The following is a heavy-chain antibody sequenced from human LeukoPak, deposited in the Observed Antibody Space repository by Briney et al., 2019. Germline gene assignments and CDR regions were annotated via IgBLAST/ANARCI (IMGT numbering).Heavy chain of an antibody. CDR1: GYTFTGYY. V-gene: IGHV1-46*01. Sequence: GASVKVSCKASGYTFTGYYMHWVRQAPGQGLEWMGIINPSGGSTSYAQKFQGRVTMTRDTSTSTVYMELSSLRSEDTAVYYCARGRSETTVTTQYYYYYYGMDVWGQGTTVTVSS. J-gene: IGHJ6*02. CDR2: INPSGGST. CDR3: ARGRSETTVTTQYYYYYYGMDV. D-gene: IGHD4-17*01.